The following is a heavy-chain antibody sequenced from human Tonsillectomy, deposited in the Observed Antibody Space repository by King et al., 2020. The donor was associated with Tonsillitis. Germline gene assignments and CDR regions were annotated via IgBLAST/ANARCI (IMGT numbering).Heavy chain of an antibody. CDR1: AFTFAAYA. Sequence: VQLVESGGGLVQPGRSLRLSCAASAFTFAAYALRWVRPAPGQGLDWVSVFSWNCCLIGYAASVKGRFTISRDNAKHSVYLQRNSLRTEDPSVYYCAKDSIFRGVQDAFETWGQGTMVTVSS. CDR2: FSWNCCLI. D-gene: IGHD3-10*01. J-gene: IGHJ3*02. CDR3: AKDSIFRGVQDAFET. V-gene: IGHV3-9*01.